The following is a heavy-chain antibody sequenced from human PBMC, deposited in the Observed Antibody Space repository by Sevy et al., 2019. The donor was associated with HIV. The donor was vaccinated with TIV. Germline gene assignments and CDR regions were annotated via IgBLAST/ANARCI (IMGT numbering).Heavy chain of an antibody. CDR2: ISWNSGSI. J-gene: IGHJ4*02. V-gene: IGHV3-9*01. CDR3: ANSRIDY. Sequence: GGSLRLSCAASGFTFDDYAMHWVRQAPGKGLEWVSGISWNSGSIGYADSVKGRVTISRDNAKNSLYLQMNSLRAEDTALYYCANSRIDYWGQGTLVTVSS. CDR1: GFTFDDYA.